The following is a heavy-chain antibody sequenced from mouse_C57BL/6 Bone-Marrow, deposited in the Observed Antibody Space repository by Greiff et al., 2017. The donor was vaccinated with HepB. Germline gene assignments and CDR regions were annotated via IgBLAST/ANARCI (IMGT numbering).Heavy chain of an antibody. CDR2: IDPEDGET. CDR3: ALSTMVTTGWFAY. Sequence: VQLKESGAELVKPGASVKLSCTASGFNIKDYYMHWVKQRTEQGLEWIGRIDPEDGETKYAPKFQGKATITADTSSNTAYLQLSSLTSEDTAVYYCALSTMVTTGWFAYWGQGTLVTVSA. CDR1: GFNIKDYY. D-gene: IGHD2-2*01. J-gene: IGHJ3*01. V-gene: IGHV14-2*01.